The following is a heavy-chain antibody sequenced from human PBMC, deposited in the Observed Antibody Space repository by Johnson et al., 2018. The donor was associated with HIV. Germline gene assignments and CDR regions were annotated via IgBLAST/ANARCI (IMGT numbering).Heavy chain of an antibody. V-gene: IGHV3-66*01. D-gene: IGHD1-26*01. CDR1: GFIVISNY. Sequence: MLLVESGGGLVQPGGSLRLSCAASGFIVISNYMNWVRQAPGKGLAWVSVIYSGGSTDYADSLKGRCTISRDNSMNTLYLQMNSLRAGDTAVYYCARGSGSYGDAFDIWGQGTMVTVSS. CDR3: ARGSGSYGDAFDI. CDR2: IYSGGST. J-gene: IGHJ3*02.